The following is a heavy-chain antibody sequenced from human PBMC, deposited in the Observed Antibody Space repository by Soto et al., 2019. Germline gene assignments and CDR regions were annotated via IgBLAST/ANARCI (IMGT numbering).Heavy chain of an antibody. D-gene: IGHD3-3*01. CDR3: ARGGVYDFWSGPLNWFDP. CDR2: IYYSGST. V-gene: IGHV4-31*03. J-gene: IGHJ5*02. CDR1: GGSISSGGYY. Sequence: KPSETLSLTCTVSGGSISSGGYYWSWIRQHPGKGLEWIGYIYYSGSTYYNPSLKSRVTISVDTSKNQFSLKLSSVTAADTAVYYCARGGVYDFWSGPLNWFDPWGQGTLVTVSS.